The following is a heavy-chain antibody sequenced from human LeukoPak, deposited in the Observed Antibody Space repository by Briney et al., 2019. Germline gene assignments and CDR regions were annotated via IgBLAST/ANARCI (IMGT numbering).Heavy chain of an antibody. CDR3: AGGSGWTTNY. CDR1: GFTLRSYW. V-gene: IGHV3-7*04. Sequence: GGSLRLSCAASGFTLRSYWMNWVRQAPGKGLEWVANIKQDGSEQYYVDSVKGRFTVSRDNAKNSLHLQMNSLRVEDTAVYYCAGGSGWTTNYWGQGTLVTVSS. CDR2: IKQDGSEQ. J-gene: IGHJ4*02. D-gene: IGHD3-3*01.